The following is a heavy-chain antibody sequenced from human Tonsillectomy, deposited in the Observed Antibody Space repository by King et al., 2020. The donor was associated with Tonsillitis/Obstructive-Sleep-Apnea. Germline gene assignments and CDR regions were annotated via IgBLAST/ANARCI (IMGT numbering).Heavy chain of an antibody. J-gene: IGHJ4*02. CDR2: ISGSGGST. D-gene: IGHD2-21*02. Sequence: VQLVESGGGLVQPGGSLRLSCAASGFTFSSYAMSWVRQAPGKGLEWVSAISGSGGSTYYADSVKGRFTISRDNSKNTLYLQMNSLRAEDTAVYYCAKVGGGGRLVVVTVAFDYWGQGTLVTVSS. CDR3: AKVGGGGRLVVVTVAFDY. CDR1: GFTFSSYA. V-gene: IGHV3-23*04.